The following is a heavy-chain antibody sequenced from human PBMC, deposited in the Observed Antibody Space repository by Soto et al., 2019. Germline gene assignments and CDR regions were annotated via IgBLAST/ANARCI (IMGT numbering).Heavy chain of an antibody. CDR3: ARTGGWNALYNWFDP. CDR1: GLTFSSYS. D-gene: IGHD1-1*01. J-gene: IGHJ5*02. V-gene: IGHV3-21*01. CDR2: ISSSSSYI. Sequence: EVQLVESGGGLVKPGGSLRLSCAASGLTFSSYSMNWVRKAPGKGLGWVSSISSSSSYIYYADSVKGRFTISRDNAKNSLYLQMNSLRAEDTAVYYCARTGGWNALYNWFDPWGQGTLVTVSS.